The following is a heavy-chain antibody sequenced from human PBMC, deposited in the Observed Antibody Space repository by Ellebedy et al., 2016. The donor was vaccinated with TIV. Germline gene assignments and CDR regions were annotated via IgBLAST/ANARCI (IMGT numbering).Heavy chain of an antibody. J-gene: IGHJ5*02. CDR3: ARESEMYYDFWTGSQRGNWFDP. CDR2: INHNGNT. D-gene: IGHD3-3*01. V-gene: IGHV4-39*07. CDR1: GGSTSSGRFY. Sequence: SETLSLXCSVSGGSTSSGRFYWNWIRQPPGKGLEWIGGINHNGNTNYNPSLKSRVTISIDTSKNQFSLRLSSVTAADTAVYYCARESEMYYDFWTGSQRGNWFDPWGQGTLVTVTS.